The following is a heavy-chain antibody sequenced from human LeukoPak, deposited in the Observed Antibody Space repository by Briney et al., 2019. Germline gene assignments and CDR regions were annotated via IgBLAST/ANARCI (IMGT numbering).Heavy chain of an antibody. CDR3: ARATMIVVPDAFDI. J-gene: IGHJ3*02. Sequence: GGSLRLSCAASGFTFSSYSMNWVRQAPGKGLEWVSYISSSSSTIYYADSVKGRFTISRDNAKNSLYLQMNSLRAEDTAVYYCARATMIVVPDAFDIWGQGTMVTVSS. CDR2: ISSSSSTI. D-gene: IGHD3-22*01. V-gene: IGHV3-48*01. CDR1: GFTFSSYS.